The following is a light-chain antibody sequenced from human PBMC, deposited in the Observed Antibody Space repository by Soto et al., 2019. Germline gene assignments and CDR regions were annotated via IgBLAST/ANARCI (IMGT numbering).Light chain of an antibody. Sequence: EIMMTQSPATLSVSPGESATLSCRASQSVRNNLAWYQHKPGQAPRLLIYYASTRATGIPARFSGSGSGTEFTPTTISLQSKDFALYYCQQYNDWPPITFGQGTRLEIK. CDR2: YAS. CDR1: QSVRNN. CDR3: QQYNDWPPIT. V-gene: IGKV3-15*01. J-gene: IGKJ5*01.